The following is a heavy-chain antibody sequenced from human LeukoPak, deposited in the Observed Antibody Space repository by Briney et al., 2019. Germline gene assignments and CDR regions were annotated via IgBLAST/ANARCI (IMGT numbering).Heavy chain of an antibody. D-gene: IGHD4-17*01. Sequence: ASVRVSCKASGGTFSSYAISWVRQAPGQGLEWMGWMSTKSGNTGNAQKFQGRVTMTRDTSISTAYMELSSLRSDDTAVYYCARTDGDLDYWGQGTLVTVSS. CDR3: ARTDGDLDY. J-gene: IGHJ4*02. V-gene: IGHV1-8*02. CDR2: MSTKSGNT. CDR1: GGTFSSYA.